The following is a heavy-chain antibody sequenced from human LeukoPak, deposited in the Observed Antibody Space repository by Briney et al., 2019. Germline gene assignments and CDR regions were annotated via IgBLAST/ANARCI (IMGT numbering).Heavy chain of an antibody. J-gene: IGHJ6*02. D-gene: IGHD3-22*01. CDR2: ISGSGGST. Sequence: GGSLRLSCAASGFTLNYYAMAWVRQAPGKGLEWVSAISGSGGSTYYADSVKGRFTISRDNSKNTLYLQMNSLRAEDTAVYYCAKRNYYDSSGYYSWYYGMDVWGQGTTVTVSS. CDR3: AKRNYYDSSGYYSWYYGMDV. CDR1: GFTLNYYA. V-gene: IGHV3-23*01.